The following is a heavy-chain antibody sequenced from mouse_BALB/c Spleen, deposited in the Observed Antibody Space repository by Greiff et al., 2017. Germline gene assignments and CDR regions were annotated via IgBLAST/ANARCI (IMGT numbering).Heavy chain of an antibody. D-gene: IGHD1-1*01. CDR3: ARQLGYYGSSYWDLDV. Sequence: QVQLQQPGAELVRPGASVKLSCKASGYSFTSYWMHWVKQRPGQGLEWIGMIHPSDSETRLNQKFKDKATLTVDKSSSTAYMQLSSPTSEDSAVYYWARQLGYYGSSYWDLDVWGAGTTVTVSA. CDR1: GYSFTSYW. V-gene: IGHV1-74*01. J-gene: IGHJ1*01. CDR2: IHPSDSET.